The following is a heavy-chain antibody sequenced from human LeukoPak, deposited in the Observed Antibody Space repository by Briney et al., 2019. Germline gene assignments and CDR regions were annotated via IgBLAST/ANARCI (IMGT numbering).Heavy chain of an antibody. J-gene: IGHJ6*03. CDR2: IYTSGST. V-gene: IGHV4-4*07. CDR1: GGSISSYY. D-gene: IGHD1-26*01. Sequence: PSETLSLTCTVSGGSISSYYWSWIRQPAGKGLEWIGRIYTSGSTNYNPSLKSRVTISVDESKNQFSLKLSSVTAADTAVYYCARALGVGATSPYYYYYMDVWGKGTTVTVSS. CDR3: ARALGVGATSPYYYYYMDV.